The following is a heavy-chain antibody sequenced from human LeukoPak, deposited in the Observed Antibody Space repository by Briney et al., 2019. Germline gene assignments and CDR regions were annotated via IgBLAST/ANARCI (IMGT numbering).Heavy chain of an antibody. D-gene: IGHD5-12*01. CDR3: ARDRTYSGYDN. CDR1: GFTFSSYS. J-gene: IGHJ4*02. Sequence: PGGSLRLSCAASGFTFSSYSMNWVRQAPGKGLEWVSSISSSSYIYYADSVKGRFTISRDNAKNSLYLQMNSLRAEDTAVYYCARDRTYSGYDNWGQGTLVTVSS. V-gene: IGHV3-21*01. CDR2: ISSSSYI.